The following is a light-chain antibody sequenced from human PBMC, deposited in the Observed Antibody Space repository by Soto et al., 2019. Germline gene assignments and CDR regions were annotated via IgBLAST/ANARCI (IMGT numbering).Light chain of an antibody. CDR2: DAS. CDR3: QQYNTYST. V-gene: IGKV1-5*01. Sequence: DIQMTQSPSTLSAFLGDRVTITCRASQSINKWFAWYQQKPGKAPKALIYDASTLRSGVPSRLSGGGSRTEFTLTISSLQPDDFPTYYCQQYNTYSTFGQGTRLEI. CDR1: QSINKW. J-gene: IGKJ5*01.